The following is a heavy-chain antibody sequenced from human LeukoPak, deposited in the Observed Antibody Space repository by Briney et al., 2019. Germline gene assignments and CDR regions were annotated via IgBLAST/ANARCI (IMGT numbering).Heavy chain of an antibody. Sequence: GGSLRLSCAASGFSFSVYYMAWVRQAPGKGREWVGLSRNKENRYSTEYGASVKGRVTISRDDSKNLMYLEMKSLKSEDTAVYYCVREYFGGYDYWGQGTLVTVSS. V-gene: IGHV3-72*01. J-gene: IGHJ4*02. D-gene: IGHD2-15*01. CDR3: VREYFGGYDY. CDR1: GFSFSVYY. CDR2: SRNKENRYST.